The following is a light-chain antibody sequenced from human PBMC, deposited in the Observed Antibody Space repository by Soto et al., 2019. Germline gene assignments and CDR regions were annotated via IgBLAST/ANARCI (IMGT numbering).Light chain of an antibody. V-gene: IGKV3-15*01. CDR3: QQYSSSPS. Sequence: IVLTQSAPTLSVSPGERATLSCRASQSVSTNFAWYQQKPGKVPSLLIYGASTTASGIPARLSGSGSGTEFTLTIGSLQSEDFAVYYCQQYSSSPSFGQGTRLEIK. J-gene: IGKJ5*01. CDR1: QSVSTN. CDR2: GAS.